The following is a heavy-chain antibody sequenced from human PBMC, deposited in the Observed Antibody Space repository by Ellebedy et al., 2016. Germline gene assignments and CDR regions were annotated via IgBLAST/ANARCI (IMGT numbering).Heavy chain of an antibody. CDR3: ARGGDKGSDFWSGYYTG. V-gene: IGHV1-69*13. Sequence: SVKVSXXASGGTFSSYAISWVRQAPGQGLEWMGGIIPIFGTANYAQRFQGRVTITADESTSTAYMELSSLRSEDTAVYYCARGGDKGSDFWSGYYTGWGQGTLVTVSS. J-gene: IGHJ4*02. CDR1: GGTFSSYA. CDR2: IIPIFGTA. D-gene: IGHD3-3*01.